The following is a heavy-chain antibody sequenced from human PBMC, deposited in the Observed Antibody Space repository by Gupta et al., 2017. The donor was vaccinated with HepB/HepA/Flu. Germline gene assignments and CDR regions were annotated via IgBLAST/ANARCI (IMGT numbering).Heavy chain of an antibody. Sequence: EVQLVESGGGLVQPGGSLRLSCAVPGFTVGRNYMSWVRQAPGKGLEWVSVIYSSAATYYADSVKGRFTISRDSSKNTLYLHMNSLRVEDTALYYCARASGGDWIAWYFDLWGRGTLVTVSS. CDR3: ARASGGDWIAWYFDL. J-gene: IGHJ2*01. CDR1: GFTVGRNY. V-gene: IGHV3-66*01. CDR2: IYSSAAT. D-gene: IGHD2-21*02.